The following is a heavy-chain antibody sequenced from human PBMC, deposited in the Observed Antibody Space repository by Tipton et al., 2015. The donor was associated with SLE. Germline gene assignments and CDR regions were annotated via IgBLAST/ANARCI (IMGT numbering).Heavy chain of an antibody. Sequence: SLRLSCEASGFSFNFYWMHWVRQAPGKGLVWVSRISSDGSSTSYADSVKGRFTISRDNAKNTLYLQMNSLRAEDTAVYYCARAFPGYYYYRDVWGKGTTVTVSS. J-gene: IGHJ6*03. CDR2: ISSDGSST. V-gene: IGHV3-74*01. CDR1: GFSFNFYW. CDR3: ARAFPGYYYYRDV.